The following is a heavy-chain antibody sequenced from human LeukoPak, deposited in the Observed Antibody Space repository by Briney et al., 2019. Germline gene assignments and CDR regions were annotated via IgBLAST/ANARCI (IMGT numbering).Heavy chain of an antibody. CDR2: INHSGST. V-gene: IGHV4-4*02. J-gene: IGHJ4*02. CDR3: ARLSISYVPQTYDSSGYYTDY. D-gene: IGHD3-22*01. Sequence: SETLSLTCAVSGGSTRSNNWWTWVRQPPGKGLEWIGEINHSGSTNYNPSLKSRVTISVDTSKNQFSLKLSSVTAADTAVYYCARLSISYVPQTYDSSGYYTDYWGQGTLVTVSS. CDR1: GGSTRSNNW.